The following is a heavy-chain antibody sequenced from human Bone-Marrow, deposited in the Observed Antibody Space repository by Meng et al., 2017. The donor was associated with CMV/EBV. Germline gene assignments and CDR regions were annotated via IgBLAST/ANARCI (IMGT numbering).Heavy chain of an antibody. CDR3: ARPSIVVVPAAIPPHMSGYYYYGMDV. CDR2: IIPIFGTA. D-gene: IGHD2-2*02. V-gene: IGHV1-69*05. Sequence: SVKVSCKASGGTFSSYAISWVRQAPGQGLEWMGGIIPIFGTANYAQKFQGRVTITTDESTSTAYMELSSLRSEDTAVYYRARPSIVVVPAAIPPHMSGYYYYGMDVWGQGTTVTSP. J-gene: IGHJ6*02. CDR1: GGTFSSYA.